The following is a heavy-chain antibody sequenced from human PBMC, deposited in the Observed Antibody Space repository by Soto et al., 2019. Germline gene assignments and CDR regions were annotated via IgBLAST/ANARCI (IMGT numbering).Heavy chain of an antibody. CDR2: IYYSGST. CDR3: ARRPSGDYYDSSGHFDS. Sequence: SETLSLTCTFSGGSISSSSYYWGWIRQPPGKGLEWIGNIYYSGSTYYNPSLKSRVTISVDTSKNQFSLKLSSVTAADTAVYYCARRPSGDYYDSSGHFDSWGQGTLVTVSS. CDR1: GGSISSSSYY. D-gene: IGHD3-22*01. J-gene: IGHJ4*02. V-gene: IGHV4-39*01.